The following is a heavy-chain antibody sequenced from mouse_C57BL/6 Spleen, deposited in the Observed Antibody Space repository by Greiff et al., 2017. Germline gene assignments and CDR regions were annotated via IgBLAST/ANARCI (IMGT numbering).Heavy chain of an antibody. J-gene: IGHJ4*01. CDR2: IYPGDGDT. CDR3: ARSHYDGYSYYAMDY. Sequence: VQLQQSGPELVKPGASVKISCKASGYAFSSSWMNWVKQRPGKGLEWIGRIYPGDGDTNYNGKFKGKATLTADKSSSTAYMQLSSLTSEDSAVYFCARSHYDGYSYYAMDYWGQGTSVTVSS. V-gene: IGHV1-82*01. CDR1: GYAFSSSW. D-gene: IGHD2-3*01.